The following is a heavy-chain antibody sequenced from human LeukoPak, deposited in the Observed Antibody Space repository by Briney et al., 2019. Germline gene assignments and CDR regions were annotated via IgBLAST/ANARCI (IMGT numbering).Heavy chain of an antibody. CDR1: GFTFSSYW. Sequence: GGSLRLSCAASGFTFSSYWMHWVRQAPGKGLVWVSRINSDGSSTSYADSVRGRFTISRDNAKNTLYLQMNSLRAEDTAVYYCARPDSSGYNWFYPWGQGTLVTVSS. CDR3: ARPDSSGYNWFYP. V-gene: IGHV3-74*01. CDR2: INSDGSST. J-gene: IGHJ5*02. D-gene: IGHD3-22*01.